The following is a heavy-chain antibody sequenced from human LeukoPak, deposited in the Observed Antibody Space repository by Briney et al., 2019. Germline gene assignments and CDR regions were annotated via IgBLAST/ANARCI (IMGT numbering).Heavy chain of an antibody. CDR1: GFTFSSYW. V-gene: IGHV3-7*04. CDR2: IKQDGSEK. CDR3: ARETEMANLDY. Sequence: PGGSLRLSCTASGFTFSSYWMNWVRQAPGKGLEWVANIKQDGSEKYYGDSVKGRFTISRDNAKKSLYLQMNSLRAEDTAVYYCARETEMANLDYWGQGTLVTVSS. J-gene: IGHJ4*02. D-gene: IGHD5-24*01.